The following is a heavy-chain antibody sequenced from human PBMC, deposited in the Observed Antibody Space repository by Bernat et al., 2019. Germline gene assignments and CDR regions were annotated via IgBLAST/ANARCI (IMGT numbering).Heavy chain of an antibody. CDR2: ISASGGTT. V-gene: IGHV3-23*01. CDR3: TRLEYSGYDLPTDY. Sequence: EVQLLESGGGLVQPGGSLRLSCAASGFTFDSYGMSWVRQAPGKGPEWVSGISASGGTTYYADSVKGRFTVSRDNSKNTVYLQMNSLKTEDTAVYYCTRLEYSGYDLPTDYWGQGTLVTVSS. CDR1: GFTFDSYG. J-gene: IGHJ4*02. D-gene: IGHD5-12*01.